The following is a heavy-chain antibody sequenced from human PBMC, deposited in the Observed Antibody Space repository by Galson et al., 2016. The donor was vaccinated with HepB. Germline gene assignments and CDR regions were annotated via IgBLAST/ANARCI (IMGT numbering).Heavy chain of an antibody. V-gene: IGHV3-23*01. D-gene: IGHD3-10*01. CDR2: ISGSGDST. J-gene: IGHJ4*02. Sequence: SLRLSCAVSGFNFSRYGMSWVRQAPGKGLDWVSAISGSGDSTYYADSVKGRFTISRDNSKNALHLQMNSLRAEDTAIYYCAKDLRFNRGRGLLGFDYWGQGALVIVSS. CDR1: GFNFSRYG. CDR3: AKDLRFNRGRGLLGFDY.